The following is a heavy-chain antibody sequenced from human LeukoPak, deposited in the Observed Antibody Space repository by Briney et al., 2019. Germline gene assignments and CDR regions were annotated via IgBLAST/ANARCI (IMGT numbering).Heavy chain of an antibody. J-gene: IGHJ4*02. D-gene: IGHD1-26*01. CDR1: GYTFTPYH. V-gene: IGHV1-46*01. CDR2: INPGSFVT. Sequence: ASVKVSCKTSGYTFTPYHIHWVRRAPGQGLEWMGLINPGSFVTYYAQKFQGRFTMASDTSTTTVYMELSSLTSEDTAVYYCAREVGDTHYWGQGTLLTVSS. CDR3: AREVGDTHY.